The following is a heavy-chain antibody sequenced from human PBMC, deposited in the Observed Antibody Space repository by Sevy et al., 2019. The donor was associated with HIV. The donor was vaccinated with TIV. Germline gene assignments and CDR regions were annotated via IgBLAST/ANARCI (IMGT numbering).Heavy chain of an antibody. V-gene: IGHV3-33*01. J-gene: IGHJ6*02. CDR3: ARPGLNGRFGDYYYYGMAV. CDR1: GFTFSDYG. CDR2: TSYDGTNK. D-gene: IGHD3-16*01. Sequence: GGSLRLSCAASGFTFSDYGMHWVRQAPGKGLEWVALTSYDGTNKYYADSVRGRFTISRDNSKNTLYLQMNRLRAEDTVVYYCARPGLNGRFGDYYYYGMAVWGQGTTVTVSS.